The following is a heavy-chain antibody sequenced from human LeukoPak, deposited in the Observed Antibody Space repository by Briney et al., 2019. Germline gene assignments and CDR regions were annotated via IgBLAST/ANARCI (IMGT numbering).Heavy chain of an antibody. J-gene: IGHJ4*02. CDR3: AREGHGDYLNNYFDY. CDR2: IYYSGCT. CDR1: GGSISSYY. D-gene: IGHD4-17*01. Sequence: PSETLSLTCTVSGGSISSYYWSWIRQPPGKGLEWIGYIYYSGCTNYNPALKSRVTKSEDTSKNQFSLKLSSVTAADTAVYYCAREGHGDYLNNYFDYWGQGTLVTVSS. V-gene: IGHV4-59*01.